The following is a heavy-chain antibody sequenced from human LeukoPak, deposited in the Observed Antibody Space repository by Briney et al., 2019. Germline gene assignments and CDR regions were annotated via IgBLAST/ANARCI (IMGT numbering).Heavy chain of an antibody. CDR3: ARGIAAAGYYYYYYMDV. CDR2: IYYSGST. D-gene: IGHD6-13*01. J-gene: IGHJ6*03. V-gene: IGHV4-59*01. Sequence: PSETLSLTCTVSGGSISSYYWSWIRQPPGKGLEWIGYIYYSGSTNYNPSLKSRVTISVDTSKNQFSLKLSSVTAADTAVYYWARGIAAAGYYYYYYMDVWGKGTTVTVSS. CDR1: GGSISSYY.